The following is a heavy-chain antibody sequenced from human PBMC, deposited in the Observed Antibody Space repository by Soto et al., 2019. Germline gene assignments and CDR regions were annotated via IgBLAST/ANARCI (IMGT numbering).Heavy chain of an antibody. J-gene: IGHJ4*02. Sequence: LSLTCTVSGGSISSGDYYWSWIRQPPGKCLEWIGYIYYSGSTYYNPSLKSRVTISVDTSKNQFSLKLSSVTAADTAVYYCARRVSLRRFFDYWGQGTLVTVSS. CDR2: IYYSGST. D-gene: IGHD3-16*02. CDR1: GGSISSGDYY. CDR3: ARRVSLRRFFDY. V-gene: IGHV4-30-4*01.